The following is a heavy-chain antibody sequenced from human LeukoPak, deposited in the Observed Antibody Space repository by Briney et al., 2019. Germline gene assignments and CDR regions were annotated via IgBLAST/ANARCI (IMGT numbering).Heavy chain of an antibody. Sequence: GGSLRLSCAASGFTVSSNYMSWVRQAPGKGLEWVSVIYSDGRTYYADSVKGRFTISRDNSKNTLYLETNSLRAEDTAVYYCARGPHTRSAAGRGHGMDVWGQGTTVTVSS. D-gene: IGHD6-13*01. CDR2: IYSDGRT. J-gene: IGHJ6*02. V-gene: IGHV3-53*01. CDR1: GFTVSSNY. CDR3: ARGPHTRSAAGRGHGMDV.